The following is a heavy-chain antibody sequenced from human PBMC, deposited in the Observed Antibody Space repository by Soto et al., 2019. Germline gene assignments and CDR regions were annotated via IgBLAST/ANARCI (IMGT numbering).Heavy chain of an antibody. D-gene: IGHD3-22*01. Sequence: SGPTLVNPTHTLTLTCTFSGFSLSTSGMCVSWIRQPPGKALEWLALIDWDDDKYYSTSLKTRLTISKDTSKNQVVLTMTNMEPVDTATYYCARTFSGYYNNWFDPWGQGTLVTVSS. CDR2: IDWDDDK. J-gene: IGHJ5*02. CDR1: GFSLSTSGMC. V-gene: IGHV2-70*01. CDR3: ARTFSGYYNNWFDP.